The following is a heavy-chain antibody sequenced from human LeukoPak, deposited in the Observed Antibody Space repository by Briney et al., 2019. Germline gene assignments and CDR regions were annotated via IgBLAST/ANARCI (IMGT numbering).Heavy chain of an antibody. V-gene: IGHV3-30*19. D-gene: IGHD3-3*01. CDR3: ASEIIFGSFDY. Sequence: GGSLRLSCGASGFTFSNYGMLWVRQAPGKGLEWVAVISYDGSNKYYADSVKGRFTISRDNSKNTLYLQMNSLRAEDTAVYYCASEIIFGSFDYWAREPWSPSPQ. CDR1: GFTFSNYG. CDR2: ISYDGSNK. J-gene: IGHJ4*02.